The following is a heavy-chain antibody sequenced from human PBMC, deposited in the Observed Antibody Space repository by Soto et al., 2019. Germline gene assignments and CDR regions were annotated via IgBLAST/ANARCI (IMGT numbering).Heavy chain of an antibody. Sequence: VAGVKVSCKASGYSLTDYYMHWVGQAPGQGLEWMGWINPNSGGTNYAQKFQGRVTMTRDTSISTAYMELSRLRSDDTAVYYCARVETRWFGRGNIDAFDYWGQGTLVTVSS. D-gene: IGHD3-10*01. CDR3: ARVETRWFGRGNIDAFDY. CDR2: INPNSGGT. CDR1: GYSLTDYY. J-gene: IGHJ4*02. V-gene: IGHV1-2*02.